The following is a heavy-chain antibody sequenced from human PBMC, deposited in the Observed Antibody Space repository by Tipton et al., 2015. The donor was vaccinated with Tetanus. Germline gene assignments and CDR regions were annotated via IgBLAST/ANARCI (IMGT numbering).Heavy chain of an antibody. Sequence: SLRLSCAASGFTFSSYGLNWVRQAPGKGLEWVSSISSSSSYIYYADSVKGRFTISRDNAKNSLYLQMNSLRAEDTAVYYCARDRYGDYAVDYWGQGTLVTVSS. CDR3: ARDRYGDYAVDY. CDR2: ISSSSSYI. D-gene: IGHD4-17*01. CDR1: GFTFSSYG. J-gene: IGHJ4*02. V-gene: IGHV3-21*01.